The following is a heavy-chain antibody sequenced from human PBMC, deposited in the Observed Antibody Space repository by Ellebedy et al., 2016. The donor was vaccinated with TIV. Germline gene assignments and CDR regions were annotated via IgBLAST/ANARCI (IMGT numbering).Heavy chain of an antibody. CDR3: ARHGGAGGHDYGSDQ. D-gene: IGHD3-10*01. V-gene: IGHV4-39*01. CDR1: GGSIRSSSYY. J-gene: IGHJ4*02. Sequence: SETLSLTCAVSGGSIRSSSYYWGWIRQPPGKGLEWIGSMYYSGRTYYNPSLKSRVTISIDTSKNQFSLQLSSVTAADTAVFYCARHGGAGGHDYGSDQWGQGTLVTVTS. CDR2: MYYSGRT.